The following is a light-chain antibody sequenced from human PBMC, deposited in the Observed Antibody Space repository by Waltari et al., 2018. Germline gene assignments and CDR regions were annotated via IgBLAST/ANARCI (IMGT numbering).Light chain of an antibody. J-gene: IGLJ2*01. Sequence: QSALTQPPSASGSPGQSVTISCTGTSSDVGGWNYVSWYQQHPGKAPKLIIHEVTKRPSGVPERFSGAKSGNTASLTVAGLQAEDEADYYCSSYTGDSSAVLFGGGTKLTVL. V-gene: IGLV2-8*01. CDR3: SSYTGDSSAVL. CDR2: EVT. CDR1: SSDVGGWNY.